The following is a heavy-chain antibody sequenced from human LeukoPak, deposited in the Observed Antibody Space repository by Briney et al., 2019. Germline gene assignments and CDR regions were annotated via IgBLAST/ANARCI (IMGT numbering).Heavy chain of an antibody. CDR1: GGSISSYY. CDR2: IYTSGST. V-gene: IGHV4-4*08. J-gene: IGHJ4*02. D-gene: IGHD1-14*01. Sequence: SETLSLTCTVSGGSISSYYWSWIRQPPGKGLEWIGYIYTSGSTNYNPPLKSRVTISVDTSKNQFSLKLSSVTAADTAVYYCAITGSYFDYWGQGTLVTVSS. CDR3: AITGSYFDY.